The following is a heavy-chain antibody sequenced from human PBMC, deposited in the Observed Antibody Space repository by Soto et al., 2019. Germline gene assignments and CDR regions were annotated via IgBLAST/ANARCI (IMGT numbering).Heavy chain of an antibody. CDR2: ISYDGSNK. CDR3: AKDKYSNGPSPFDY. V-gene: IGHV3-30*18. Sequence: PGGSLRLSCAASGFTFSSYGMHWVRRAPGKGLEWVAVISYDGSNKYYADSVKGRFTISRDNSKNTLYLQMNSLRAEDTAVYYCAKDKYSNGPSPFDYWGQGTLVTVSS. D-gene: IGHD6-19*01. J-gene: IGHJ4*02. CDR1: GFTFSSYG.